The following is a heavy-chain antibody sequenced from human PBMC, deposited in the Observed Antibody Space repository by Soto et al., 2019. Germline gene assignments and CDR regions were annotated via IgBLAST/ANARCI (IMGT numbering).Heavy chain of an antibody. CDR3: ATDGPSNSGNLYAFDI. Sequence: QAQLVQSGAEVKKSGASVRVSCKASGYTLTNYGVTWVRQAPGQGLEWLGRVTPYKADPNSAQNLQGRVTMATDTSTNTAYLELRSLRSDDTAVYFCATDGPSNSGNLYAFDIWGQGTMVTVSA. CDR1: GYTLTNYG. J-gene: IGHJ3*02. V-gene: IGHV1-18*04. CDR2: VTPYKADP. D-gene: IGHD5-12*01.